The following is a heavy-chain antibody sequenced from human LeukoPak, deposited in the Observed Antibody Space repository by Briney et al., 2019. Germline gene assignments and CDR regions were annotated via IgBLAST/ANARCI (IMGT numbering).Heavy chain of an antibody. Sequence: SETLSLTCTVSSGSISGYYRSWIRQPAGKRIEWIGRINNSGSSNYNPSLRSRVTMSVDTSKNQFSLNLSSVTAADTAVYYCAREGGGPRWLDPWGQGTLVTVSS. CDR3: AREGGGPRWLDP. D-gene: IGHD6-25*01. CDR1: SGSISGYY. CDR2: INNSGSS. V-gene: IGHV4-4*07. J-gene: IGHJ5*02.